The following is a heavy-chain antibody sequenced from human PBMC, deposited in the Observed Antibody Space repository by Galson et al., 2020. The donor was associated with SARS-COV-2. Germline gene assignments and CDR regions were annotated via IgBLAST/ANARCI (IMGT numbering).Heavy chain of an antibody. CDR3: ARVWYYDSSGYSPTSDYFDY. CDR1: GYTFTSYG. J-gene: IGHJ4*02. Sequence: ASVKVSCKASGYTFTSYGISWVRQAPGQGLEWMGWISAYNGNTNYAQKLQGRVTMTTDTSTSTAYMELRSLRSDDTAVYYCARVWYYDSSGYSPTSDYFDYWGQGTRVTVSS. V-gene: IGHV1-18*01. CDR2: ISAYNGNT. D-gene: IGHD3-22*01.